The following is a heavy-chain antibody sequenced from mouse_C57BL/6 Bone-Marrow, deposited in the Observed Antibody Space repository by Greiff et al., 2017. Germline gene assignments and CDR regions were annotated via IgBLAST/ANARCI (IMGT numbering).Heavy chain of an antibody. J-gene: IGHJ2*01. CDR3: ARSLITTVVATFDY. V-gene: IGHV1-75*01. Sequence: QVQLQQSGPELVKPGASVKISCKASGYTFTDYYINWVKQRPGQGLEWIGWIFPGSGSTYYNEKFKGKATLTVDKSSSTAYMLLSSLTSEDSAVYFCARSLITTVVATFDYWGQGTTLTVSS. CDR1: GYTFTDYY. CDR2: IFPGSGST. D-gene: IGHD1-1*01.